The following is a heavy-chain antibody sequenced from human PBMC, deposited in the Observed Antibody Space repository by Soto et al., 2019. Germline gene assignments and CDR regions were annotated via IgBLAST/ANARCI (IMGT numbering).Heavy chain of an antibody. V-gene: IGHV1-8*01. D-gene: IGHD3-3*01. CDR3: ARGFTIFGVVIIPDAFDI. CDR1: GYTFTSYD. CDR2: MNPNSGNT. Sequence: ASVKGSCKASGYTFTSYDINWVRQATGQGLEWMGWMNPNSGNTGYAQKFQGRVTMTRNTSISTAYMELSSLRSEDTAVYYCARGFTIFGVVIIPDAFDIWGQGTMVTVSS. J-gene: IGHJ3*02.